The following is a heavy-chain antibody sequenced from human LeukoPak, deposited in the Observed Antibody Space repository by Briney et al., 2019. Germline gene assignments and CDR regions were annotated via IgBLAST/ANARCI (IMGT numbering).Heavy chain of an antibody. CDR2: IYYSGST. Sequence: SETLSLTCTASGGSISNYYWSWIRQPPGKGLEWIGYIYYSGSTNYNPSLKSRVTISVDTSKNQFSLKLSSVTAADTAVYYCARLDYGSGSYPFDYWGQGTLVIVSS. CDR1: GGSISNYY. V-gene: IGHV4-59*08. CDR3: ARLDYGSGSYPFDY. D-gene: IGHD3-10*01. J-gene: IGHJ4*02.